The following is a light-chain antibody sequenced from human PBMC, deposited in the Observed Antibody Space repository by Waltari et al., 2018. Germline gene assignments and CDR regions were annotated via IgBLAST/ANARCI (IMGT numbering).Light chain of an antibody. J-gene: IGLJ1*01. Sequence: QSALTQPRSVSGSPGPAVTISCTRSSSAGCGYNFDTWYQQHPGKAPNLMIYDVTKRPSGVPDRFSGSKSGNTASLTISGLQAEDEADYYCCSYAGSYTYVFGTGTKVTVL. V-gene: IGLV2-11*01. CDR3: CSYAGSYTYV. CDR1: SSAGCGYNF. CDR2: DVT.